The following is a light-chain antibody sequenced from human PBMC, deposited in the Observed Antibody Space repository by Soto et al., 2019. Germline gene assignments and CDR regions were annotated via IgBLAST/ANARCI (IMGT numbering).Light chain of an antibody. Sequence: EIVMTQSPVTLSVSPGERATVSCRASQSVSSNLAWYQQKPGQSPRLLLYGSSTRDTGIPARFRGSGSGTEFTLTISSLQSEDFAVYYCQQYNNWPQTFCQGNKLEIK. CDR1: QSVSSN. CDR3: QQYNNWPQT. V-gene: IGKV3-15*01. CDR2: GSS. J-gene: IGKJ2*01.